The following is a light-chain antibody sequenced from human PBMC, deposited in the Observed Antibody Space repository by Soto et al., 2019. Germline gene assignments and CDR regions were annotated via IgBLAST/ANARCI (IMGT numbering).Light chain of an antibody. J-gene: IGLJ1*01. Sequence: QSALTQPRSVSGSPGQSVTISCTGTSSDVAIYNYISWYQQHPGEAPKLMIHDVSERPSGVPDRFSGSKSGNTASLTISGLQVEVEPIYTFCSYAGTSSSPRTVLGTGKRVTL. V-gene: IGLV2-11*01. CDR2: DVS. CDR3: CSYAGTSSSPRTV. CDR1: SSDVAIYNY.